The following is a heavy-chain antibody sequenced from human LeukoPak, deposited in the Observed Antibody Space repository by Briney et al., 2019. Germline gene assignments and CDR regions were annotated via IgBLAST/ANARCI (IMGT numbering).Heavy chain of an antibody. D-gene: IGHD6-13*01. CDR2: VYYSGSI. V-gene: IGHV4-59*08. J-gene: IGHJ4*02. CDR3: ARARIAAAGTFDY. CDR1: GGFINDYY. Sequence: SETLSLTCTVSGGFINDYYWNWIRQPPGQGLEWIGYVYYSGSIKYSPSLKSRVTISVDTSKNQFSLKLSSVTAADTAVYYCARARIAAAGTFDYWGQGTLVTVSS.